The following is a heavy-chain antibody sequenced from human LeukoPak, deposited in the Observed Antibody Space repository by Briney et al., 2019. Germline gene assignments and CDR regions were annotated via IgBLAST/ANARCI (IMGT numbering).Heavy chain of an antibody. V-gene: IGHV1-18*01. CDR2: ISTHNGYT. Sequence: ASVKVSCKASGYTFISYGISWVRQAPGHGLEWMGWISTHNGYTKYAQKFQGRVTMTTDTSMSTAYMELRSLRSDDTAVYYCARRRAVAGVNWFDPWGQGTLVTVSS. CDR1: GYTFISYG. CDR3: ARRRAVAGVNWFDP. D-gene: IGHD6-19*01. J-gene: IGHJ5*02.